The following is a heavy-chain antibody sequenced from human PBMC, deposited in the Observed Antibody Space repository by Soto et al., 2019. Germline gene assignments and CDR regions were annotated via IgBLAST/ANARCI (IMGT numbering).Heavy chain of an antibody. D-gene: IGHD2-8*01. Sequence: SQTLSLTCTVSGGSISSSSYYWGWIRQPPGKGLEWIGSIYYSGSTYYNPSLKSRVTISVDTSKNQFSLKLSSVTAADTAVYYCARRIDRIVLMVYANWFDPWGQGTLVTVSS. CDR3: ARRIDRIVLMVYANWFDP. CDR1: GGSISSSSYY. J-gene: IGHJ5*02. V-gene: IGHV4-39*01. CDR2: IYYSGST.